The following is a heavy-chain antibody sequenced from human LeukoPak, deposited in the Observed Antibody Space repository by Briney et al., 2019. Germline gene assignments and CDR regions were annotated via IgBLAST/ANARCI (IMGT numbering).Heavy chain of an antibody. V-gene: IGHV5-51*01. CDR3: ASSIAAAGGFDY. CDR1: GYSFTIYW. Sequence: KVSCKRSGYSFTIYWIGWVRQMPGKGLEWMGIIYPGDSDTRYSPSFQGQVTISADKSISTAYLQWSSLKASDTAMYYCASSIAAAGGFDYWGQGTLVTVSS. CDR2: IYPGDSDT. D-gene: IGHD6-13*01. J-gene: IGHJ4*02.